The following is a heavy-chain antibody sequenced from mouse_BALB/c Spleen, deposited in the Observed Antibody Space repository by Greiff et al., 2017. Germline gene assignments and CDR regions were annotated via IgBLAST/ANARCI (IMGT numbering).Heavy chain of an antibody. CDR2: IWTGGGT. J-gene: IGHJ4*01. D-gene: IGHD2-4*01. CDR3: VRGYDYDEGYAMDY. V-gene: IGHV2-9-2*01. CDR1: GFSLTSYD. Sequence: LVESGPGLVAPSQSLSITCTVSGFSLTSYDISWIRQPPGKGLEWLGVIWTGGGTNYNSAFMSRLSISKDNSKSQVFLKMNSLQTDDTAIYYCVRGYDYDEGYAMDYWGQGTSVTVSS.